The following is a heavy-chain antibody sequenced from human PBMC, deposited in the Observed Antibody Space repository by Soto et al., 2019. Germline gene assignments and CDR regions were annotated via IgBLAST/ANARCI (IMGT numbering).Heavy chain of an antibody. D-gene: IGHD5-18*01. J-gene: IGHJ4*02. V-gene: IGHV2-5*08. CDR2: IYWDDDK. CDR3: AHRRSGYSYGSPLDY. Sequence: TLSLTCTVSGGSISNLNYYWSCIRQPPGKALEWLALIYWDDDKRYSPSLKSRLTITKDTSKNQVVLTMTNMDPVDTATYYCAHRRSGYSYGSPLDYWGQGTLVTVSS. CDR1: GGSISNLNYY.